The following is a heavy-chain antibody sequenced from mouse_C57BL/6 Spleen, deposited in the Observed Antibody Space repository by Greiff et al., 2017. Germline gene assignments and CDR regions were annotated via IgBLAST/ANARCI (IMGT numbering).Heavy chain of an antibody. V-gene: IGHV1-50*01. J-gene: IGHJ3*01. D-gene: IGHD3-2*02. CDR2: IDPSDSYT. CDR1: GYTFTSYW. CDR3: ARWADVDSSGWFAY. Sequence: VQLQQPGAELVKPGASVKLSCKASGYTFTSYWMQWVKQRPGQGLEWIGEIDPSDSYTNYNQKFKGKATLTVDTSSRTAYMQLSSLTSEDSAVYYCARWADVDSSGWFAYWGQGTLVTVSA.